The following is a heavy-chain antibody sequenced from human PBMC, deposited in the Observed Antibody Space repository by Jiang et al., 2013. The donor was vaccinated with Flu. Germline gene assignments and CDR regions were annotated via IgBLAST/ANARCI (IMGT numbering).Heavy chain of an antibody. D-gene: IGHD6-13*01. CDR2: INHSGST. Sequence: EWIGEINHSGSTNYNPSLKSRVTISVDTSKNQFSLKLSSVTAADTAVYYCARGIAAAGYAFDIWGQGTMVTVSS. CDR3: ARGIAAAGYAFDI. V-gene: IGHV4-34*01. J-gene: IGHJ3*02.